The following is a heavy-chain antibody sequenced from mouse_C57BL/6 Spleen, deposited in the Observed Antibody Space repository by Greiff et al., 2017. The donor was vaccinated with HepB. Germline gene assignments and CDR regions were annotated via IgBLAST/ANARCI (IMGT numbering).Heavy chain of an antibody. CDR1: GYTFTDYY. D-gene: IGHD1-1*01. V-gene: IGHV1-26*01. J-gene: IGHJ2*01. Sequence: VQLQQSGPELVKPGASVKISCKASGYTFTDYYMNWVKQSHGKSLEWIGDINPNNGGTSYNQKFKGKATLTVDKSSSTAYMELRSLTSEDSAVYYCARDEVTTVVATDYFDYWGQGTTLTVSS. CDR3: ARDEVTTVVATDYFDY. CDR2: INPNNGGT.